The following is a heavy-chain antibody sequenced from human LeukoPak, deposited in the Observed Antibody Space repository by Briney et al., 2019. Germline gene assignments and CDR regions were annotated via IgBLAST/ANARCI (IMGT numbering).Heavy chain of an antibody. V-gene: IGHV6-1*01. D-gene: IGHD5-24*01. CDR3: ARDLGGYNLRAYYFDY. Sequence: SQTLSLTCAISGDSFSSNSAAWNWLRQSPSRGLEWLGRTYYRSKWYNDYAVSVKSRITINPDTSKNQFSLQLNSVTPEDTAVYYCARDLGGYNLRAYYFDYWGQGTLVTVSS. J-gene: IGHJ4*02. CDR2: TYYRSKWYN. CDR1: GDSFSSNSAA.